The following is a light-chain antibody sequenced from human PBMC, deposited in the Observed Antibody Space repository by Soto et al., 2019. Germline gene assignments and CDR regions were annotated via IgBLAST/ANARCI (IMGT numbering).Light chain of an antibody. J-gene: IGKJ2*01. V-gene: IGKV1-9*01. CDR2: AAS. CDR1: QGISSY. CDR3: QQVNSYPYT. Sequence: DIQLTQSPSFLSASVGDRVTITCRASQGISSYLAWYQQKPGKAPNLLIYAASTLQRGVPSRFSGSGSGTEFTLTISSLQPEDFATYYCQQVNSYPYTFGRGTKVDIK.